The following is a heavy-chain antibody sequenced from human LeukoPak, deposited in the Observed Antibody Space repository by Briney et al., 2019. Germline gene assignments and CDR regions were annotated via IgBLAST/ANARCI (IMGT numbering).Heavy chain of an antibody. J-gene: IGHJ4*02. D-gene: IGHD3-22*01. V-gene: IGHV4-39*07. CDR2: IYYSGST. Sequence: SETLSLTCTVSGGSLSSSSYYWGWIRQPPGKGLEWIGSIYYSGSTYYNPSLKSRVTISVDTSKNQFSLKLSSVTAADTAVYYCASLSTTMIVANWGQGTLVTVSS. CDR1: GGSLSSSSYY. CDR3: ASLSTTMIVAN.